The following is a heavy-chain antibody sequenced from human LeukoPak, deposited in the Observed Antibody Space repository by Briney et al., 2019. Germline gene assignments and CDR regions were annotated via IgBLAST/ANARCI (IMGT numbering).Heavy chain of an antibody. Sequence: SETLSLTCTVSGYSISSGYYWGWIRQPPGKGLGWIGSIYHSGSTYYNPSLKSRVTISVDTSKNQFSLKLSSVTAADTAVYYCARMIAHGAFDIWGQGTMVTVSS. CDR1: GYSISSGYY. CDR3: ARMIAHGAFDI. J-gene: IGHJ3*02. CDR2: IYHSGST. D-gene: IGHD3-16*01. V-gene: IGHV4-38-2*02.